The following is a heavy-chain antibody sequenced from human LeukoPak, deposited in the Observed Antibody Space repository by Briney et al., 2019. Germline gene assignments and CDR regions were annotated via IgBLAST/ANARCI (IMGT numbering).Heavy chain of an antibody. Sequence: GGSLRLSCAASGFTFSSYSMNWVRQAPGKGLEWVSSISSSSSYIYYADSVKGRFTISRDNAKNSLYLQMNSLRAEDTAVYYCARSLGIAAAGTNYFDYWGQGTLVTVSS. D-gene: IGHD6-13*01. V-gene: IGHV3-21*01. CDR1: GFTFSSYS. J-gene: IGHJ4*02. CDR2: ISSSSSYI. CDR3: ARSLGIAAAGTNYFDY.